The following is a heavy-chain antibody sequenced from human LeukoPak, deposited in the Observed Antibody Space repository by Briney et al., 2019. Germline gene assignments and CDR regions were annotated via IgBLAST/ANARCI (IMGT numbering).Heavy chain of an antibody. Sequence: SETLSLTCAVAGGSISRSNWWSWVRPPPGKGLEWIGEIYHSGSTNYNPSLKSRVTISVDKSKNQFSLKLSSVTAADTAVYYCARGVITFGGVIVTSYYFDYWGQGTLVTVSS. CDR3: ARGVITFGGVIVTSYYFDY. V-gene: IGHV4-4*02. D-gene: IGHD3-16*02. CDR1: GGSISRSNW. CDR2: IYHSGST. J-gene: IGHJ4*02.